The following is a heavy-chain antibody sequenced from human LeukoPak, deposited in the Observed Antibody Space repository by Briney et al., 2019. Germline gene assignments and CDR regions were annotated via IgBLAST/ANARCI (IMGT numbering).Heavy chain of an antibody. Sequence: GGSLRLSCAASGFSVSSNYMSWVRQAPGKGLEWVSVIYSGGSTYYADSVKGRFTISRDNSKNTLYLQMNSLRAEDTAVYYCARVTEGDYVDYWGQGTLVTVSS. CDR3: ARVTEGDYVDY. J-gene: IGHJ4*02. CDR1: GFSVSSNY. CDR2: IYSGGST. V-gene: IGHV3-66*01.